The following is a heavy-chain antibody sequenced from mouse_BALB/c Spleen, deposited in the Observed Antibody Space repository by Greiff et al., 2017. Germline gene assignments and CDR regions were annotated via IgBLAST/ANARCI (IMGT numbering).Heavy chain of an antibody. D-gene: IGHD2-10*02. CDR1: GYSITSGYY. V-gene: IGHV3-6*02. J-gene: IGHJ4*01. CDR2: ISYDGSN. CDR3: AREYDPYYAMDY. Sequence: DVKLQESGPGLVKPSQSLSLTCSVTGYSITSGYYWNWIRQFPGNKLEWMGYISYDGSNNYNPSLKNRISITRDTSKNQFFLKLNSVTTEDTATYYCAREYDPYYAMDYWGQGTSVTVSS.